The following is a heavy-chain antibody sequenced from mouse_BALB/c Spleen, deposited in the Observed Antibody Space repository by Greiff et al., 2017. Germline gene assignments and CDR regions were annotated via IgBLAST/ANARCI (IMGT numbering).Heavy chain of an antibody. V-gene: IGHV14-4*02. CDR3: DVGY. J-gene: IGHJ2*01. Sequence: VQLQQSGAELVRSGASVKLSCTASGFTFKDYYMHWVRQRPEQGLEWIGWIDPENGDTEYAPKFQGKATMATDTSSNTAYLQLSSLTSEDTAVYYCDVGYWGQGTTLTVSS. CDR1: GFTFKDYY. CDR2: IDPENGDT.